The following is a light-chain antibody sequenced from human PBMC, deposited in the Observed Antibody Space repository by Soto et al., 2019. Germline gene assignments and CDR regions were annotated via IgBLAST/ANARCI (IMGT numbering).Light chain of an antibody. J-gene: IGLJ1*01. V-gene: IGLV1-51*02. CDR2: EDN. CDR1: SSNIGNNY. Sequence: QAVVTQPPSVSAAPGQKVTISCSGTSSNIGNNYVSWYQHFPGTAPKLLIYEDNKRPSEIPDRFSGSKSGTSATLGITGLQTGDEADYYCGTWDNSLSIYVFATGTQLTV. CDR3: GTWDNSLSIYV.